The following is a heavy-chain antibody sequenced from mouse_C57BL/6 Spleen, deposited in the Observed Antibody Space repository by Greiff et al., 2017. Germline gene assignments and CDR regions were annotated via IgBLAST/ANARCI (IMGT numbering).Heavy chain of an antibody. D-gene: IGHD2-3*01. CDR1: GYTFTSYG. CDR2: IYPRSGNT. CDR3: GSMDGPEGAMDY. J-gene: IGHJ4*01. Sequence: VKLMESGAELARPGASVKLSCKASGYTFTSYGISWVKQRTGQGLEWIGEIYPRSGNTYYNAKFKGKATVTADKSSSTAYMGLRSLASEDSAVYFCGSMDGPEGAMDYWGQGTSVTVSS. V-gene: IGHV1-81*01.